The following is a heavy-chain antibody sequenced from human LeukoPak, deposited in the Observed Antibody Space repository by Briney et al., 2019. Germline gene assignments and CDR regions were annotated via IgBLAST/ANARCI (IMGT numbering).Heavy chain of an antibody. CDR2: FYWDDDK. V-gene: IGHV2-5*02. Sequence: SGPTLVNPTQTLVLTCACSGFSLSTDGVAVGWVRQPPGKALEWLALFYWDDDKRYSPYLRNRLSITKDTSKNQVILTMTDMDPADTGTYNGAHSNRDGHRGIALYYFDYWGQGILVTVSS. J-gene: IGHJ4*02. CDR3: AHSNRDGHRGIALYYFDY. CDR1: GFSLSTDGVA. D-gene: IGHD5-24*01.